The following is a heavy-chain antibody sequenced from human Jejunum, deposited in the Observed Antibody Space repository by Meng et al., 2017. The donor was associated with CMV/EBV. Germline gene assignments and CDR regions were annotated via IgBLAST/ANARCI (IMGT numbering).Heavy chain of an antibody. CDR3: VRGGSSATLKYFDY. CDR1: GFTFSSYE. V-gene: IGHV3-48*03. J-gene: IGHJ4*02. CDR2: ISASTTAI. Sequence: SGFTFSSYEMNWVRQIAGKGLEWISYISASTTAIYYADSVKGRFTISRDNVKNSLYLLMESLRADDTAIYYCVRGGSSATLKYFDYWGQGALVTVSS. D-gene: IGHD2/OR15-2a*01.